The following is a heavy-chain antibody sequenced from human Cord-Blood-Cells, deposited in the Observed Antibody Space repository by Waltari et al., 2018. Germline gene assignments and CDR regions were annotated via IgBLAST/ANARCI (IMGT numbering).Heavy chain of an antibody. D-gene: IGHD3-16*01. CDR2: TYYRSKWYN. V-gene: IGHV6-1*01. J-gene: IGHJ2*01. CDR3: ARSAIGGKGPGRYFDL. CDR1: GDSVSSNSVA. Sequence: QVQLQQSGPGLVKPSQPLSLPCAISGDSVSSNSVAWHWIRQSPSRGLEWLGRTYYRSKWYNDYAVSVKSRITINPDTSKNQFSLQLNSVTPEDTAVYYCARSAIGGKGPGRYFDLWGRGTLVTVSS.